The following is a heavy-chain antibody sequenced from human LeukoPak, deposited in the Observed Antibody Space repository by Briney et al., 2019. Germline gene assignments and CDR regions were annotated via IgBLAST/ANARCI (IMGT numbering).Heavy chain of an antibody. Sequence: GGSLRLSCVASGFTFSSYSMNGVGPPPGKGLEWVLYISSSSSTIYYADSVKGRFTISRDNAKNALYLQMNSLRDEDTAVYYCARARRYRSSWYHDYWGQGSLVTVSS. CDR3: ARARRYRSSWYHDY. CDR2: ISSSSSTI. V-gene: IGHV3-48*02. D-gene: IGHD6-13*01. CDR1: GFTFSSYS. J-gene: IGHJ4*02.